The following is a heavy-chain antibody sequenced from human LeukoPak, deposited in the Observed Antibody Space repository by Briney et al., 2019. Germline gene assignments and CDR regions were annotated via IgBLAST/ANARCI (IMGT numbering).Heavy chain of an antibody. CDR3: ARLGYCSSTSSYDY. CDR2: IYTSGST. V-gene: IGHV4-4*07. J-gene: IGHJ4*02. Sequence: MPSETLSPTCTVSGGSISSYYWSWIRQPAGKGLEWIGRIYTSGSTNYNPSLKSRVTISVDKSKNQFSLKLSSVTAADTAVYYCARLGYCSSTSSYDYWGQGTLVTVSS. CDR1: GGSISSYY. D-gene: IGHD2-2*01.